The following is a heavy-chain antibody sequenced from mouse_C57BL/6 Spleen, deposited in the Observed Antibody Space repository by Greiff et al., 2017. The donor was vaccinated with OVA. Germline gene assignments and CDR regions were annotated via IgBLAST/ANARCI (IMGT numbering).Heavy chain of an antibody. Sequence: QVQLLQPGAELVKPGASVKLSCKASGYTFTSYWMQWVKQRPGQGLEWIGEIDPSDSYTNYNQKFKGKATLTVDTSSSTAYMQLSSLTSEDSAVYYCARSSSGDGYDKVGFDYWGQGTTLTVSS. V-gene: IGHV1-50*01. D-gene: IGHD2-2*01. J-gene: IGHJ2*01. CDR1: GYTFTSYW. CDR2: IDPSDSYT. CDR3: ARSSSGDGYDKVGFDY.